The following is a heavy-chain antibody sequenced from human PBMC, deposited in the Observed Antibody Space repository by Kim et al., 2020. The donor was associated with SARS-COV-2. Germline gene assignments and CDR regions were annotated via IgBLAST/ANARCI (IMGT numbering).Heavy chain of an antibody. CDR3: AKDTGGRSLDY. D-gene: IGHD2-8*02. V-gene: IGHV3-23*01. J-gene: IGHJ4*02. CDR2: T. Sequence: TSSADSVKGRFTNSRDNSKNTLLHQMNGLRAEDTAIYYCAKDTGGRSLDYWGQGTLLTVSS.